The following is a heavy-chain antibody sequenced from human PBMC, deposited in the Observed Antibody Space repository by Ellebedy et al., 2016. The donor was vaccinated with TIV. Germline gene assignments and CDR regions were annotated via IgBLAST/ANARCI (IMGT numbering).Heavy chain of an antibody. Sequence: MPSETLSLTCTVSGDSFSSYFWNWIRQPPGKGLEWIGYIHHSGSTNYSPSLKSRVTISVEKSTSRFSLKLSSVTAADTAVYYCARENYDVLTGSFFGFDYWGQGTLVTVSS. CDR3: ARENYDVLTGSFFGFDY. D-gene: IGHD3-9*01. CDR2: IHHSGST. CDR1: GDSFSSYF. J-gene: IGHJ4*02. V-gene: IGHV4-59*01.